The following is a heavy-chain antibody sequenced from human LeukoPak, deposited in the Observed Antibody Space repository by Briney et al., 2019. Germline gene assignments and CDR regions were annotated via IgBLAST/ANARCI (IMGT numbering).Heavy chain of an antibody. CDR3: AKDYSKTSYYGSGTYYRPNWFDP. J-gene: IGHJ5*02. CDR2: ISYDGSNK. V-gene: IGHV3-30*18. CDR1: GFTFSSYG. D-gene: IGHD3-10*01. Sequence: GRSLRLSCAASGFTFSSYGMHWVRQAPGKGLEWVAVISYDGSNKYYAYSVKGRFTISRDNSKNTLYLQMNSLRAEDTAVYYCAKDYSKTSYYGSGTYYRPNWFDPWGQGALVTVYS.